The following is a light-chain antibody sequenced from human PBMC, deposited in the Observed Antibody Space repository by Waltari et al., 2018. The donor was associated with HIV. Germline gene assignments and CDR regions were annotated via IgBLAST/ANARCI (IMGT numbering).Light chain of an antibody. Sequence: QTVVTHEPSLTVSPAGTVTLTCASSTAAVTSGTSPNWFQQKPGHAPRALIYSTNKKHSWTPARFSGSLLGGKAALTLSGVQPEDEAEYYCLLYYGGQGYVFGTGTKVTVL. CDR2: STN. CDR1: TAAVTSGTS. J-gene: IGLJ1*01. CDR3: LLYYGGQGYV. V-gene: IGLV7-43*01.